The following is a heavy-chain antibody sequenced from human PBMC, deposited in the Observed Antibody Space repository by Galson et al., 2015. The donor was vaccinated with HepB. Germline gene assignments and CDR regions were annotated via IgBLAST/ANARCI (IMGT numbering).Heavy chain of an antibody. D-gene: IGHD3-9*01. Sequence: SVKVPCKASGGTFSSYAISWVRQAPGQGLEWMGGIIPIFGTANYAQKFQGRVTITADESTSTAYMELRSLRSDDTAVYYCARDESRYFNIIDYWGQGTLVTVSS. CDR2: IIPIFGTA. J-gene: IGHJ4*02. CDR1: GGTFSSYA. CDR3: ARDESRYFNIIDY. V-gene: IGHV1-69*13.